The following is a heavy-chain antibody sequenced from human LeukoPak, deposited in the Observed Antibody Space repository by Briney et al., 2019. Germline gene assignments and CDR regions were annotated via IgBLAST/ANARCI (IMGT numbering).Heavy chain of an antibody. Sequence: NTSETLSLTCTVSGGSIRSYYWSWIRQPPGKGLEWIGSIYYSGSTYYNPSLKSRVTISVDTSKNQFSLKLSSVTAADTAVYYCARLVGAPRGGYYYGMDVWGQGTTVTVSS. V-gene: IGHV4-59*12. D-gene: IGHD1-26*01. J-gene: IGHJ6*02. CDR1: GGSIRSYY. CDR3: ARLVGAPRGGYYYGMDV. CDR2: IYYSGST.